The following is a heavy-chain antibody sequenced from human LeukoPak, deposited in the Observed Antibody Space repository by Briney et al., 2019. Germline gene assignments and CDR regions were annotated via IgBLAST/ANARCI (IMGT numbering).Heavy chain of an antibody. D-gene: IGHD5-18*01. CDR1: GGTFSSYA. J-gene: IGHJ4*02. CDR2: IIPIFGTA. CDR3: ARYSGYSYGALDY. V-gene: IGHV1-69*13. Sequence: ASVKVSCKASGGTFSSYAISWVRQAPGQGLEWMGGIIPIFGTASYAQKFQGRVTITADESTSTAYMELSSLRSEDTAVYYCARYSGYSYGALDYWGQGTLVTVSS.